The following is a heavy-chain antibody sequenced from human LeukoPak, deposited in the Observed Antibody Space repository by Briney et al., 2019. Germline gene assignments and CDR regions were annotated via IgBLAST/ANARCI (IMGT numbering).Heavy chain of an antibody. CDR1: GYTFTSYG. CDR3: AREGWRNCSGGSCYDY. V-gene: IGHV1-18*01. CDR2: ISAYNGNT. Sequence: ASVKVSCKASGYTFTSYGISWVRQAPGQGLEWMGWISAYNGNTNYAQKLQGRVTMTTDTSTSTAYMDLSSLRSDDTAVYYCAREGWRNCSGGSCYDYWGQGTLVTVSS. D-gene: IGHD2-15*01. J-gene: IGHJ4*02.